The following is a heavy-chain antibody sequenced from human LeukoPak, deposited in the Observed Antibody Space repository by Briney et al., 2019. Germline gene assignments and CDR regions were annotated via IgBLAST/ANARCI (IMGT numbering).Heavy chain of an antibody. CDR3: ARHDGSGSYRFDY. CDR2: ISSSGST. Sequence: ASETLSLTCAVASGSISGYCWSWIRQPPGKGLGWVGYISSSGSTNYNPSLKSRVTTSVDTSKNQFSLKLSAVTAADTAVYYCARHDGSGSYRFDYWGQGTLVTVSS. CDR1: SGSISGYC. D-gene: IGHD3-10*01. J-gene: IGHJ4*02. V-gene: IGHV4-59*08.